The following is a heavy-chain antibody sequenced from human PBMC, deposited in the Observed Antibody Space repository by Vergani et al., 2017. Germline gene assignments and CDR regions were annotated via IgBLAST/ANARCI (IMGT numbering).Heavy chain of an antibody. D-gene: IGHD4-17*01. V-gene: IGHV3-23*01. J-gene: IGHJ6*04. Sequence: EVQLLESGGGLVQPGGSLRLSCFASGFIFPNYAMTWVRPAPGKGLGWVSVISGNGGSAHFAASVKGRFTRSRDNSNNMLYLQMNSLSADDTAVYWCVRDSSVTTYESNGLDVWGKGTTVTVSS. CDR1: GFIFPNYA. CDR3: VRDSSVTTYESNGLDV. CDR2: ISGNGGSA.